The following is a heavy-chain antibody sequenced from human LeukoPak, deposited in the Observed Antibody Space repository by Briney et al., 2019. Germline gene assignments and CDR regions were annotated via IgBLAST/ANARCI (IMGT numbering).Heavy chain of an antibody. V-gene: IGHV1-24*01. D-gene: IGHD3-10*01. Sequence: ASVKVSCKVSGYTLTELSMHWVRQAPGKVLEWMGGFDPEDGETIYAQKFQGRVTMTEDTSTDTAYMELSRLRSEETAVYYCATDLPYYYGSGTYAIWGQGTLVTVSS. CDR2: FDPEDGET. J-gene: IGHJ4*02. CDR1: GYTLTELS. CDR3: ATDLPYYYGSGTYAI.